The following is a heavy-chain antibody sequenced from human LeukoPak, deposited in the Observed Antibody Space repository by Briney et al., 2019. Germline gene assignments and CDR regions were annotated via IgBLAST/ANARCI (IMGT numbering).Heavy chain of an antibody. V-gene: IGHV1-69*05. CDR1: GGTFSSYA. J-gene: IGHJ4*02. Sequence: SVKVSCKASGGTFSSYAISWVRQAPGQGLEWMGGIIPIFGTANYAQKFQGRVTITTDESTSTAYMELSSLRSEDTAVYYCALDTREDYVWGGSGDYWGQGTLVTVSS. D-gene: IGHD3-16*01. CDR2: IIPIFGTA. CDR3: ALDTREDYVWGGSGDY.